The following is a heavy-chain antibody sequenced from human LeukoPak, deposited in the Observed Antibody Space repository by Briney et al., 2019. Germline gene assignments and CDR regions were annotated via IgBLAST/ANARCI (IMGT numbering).Heavy chain of an antibody. CDR2: INAGNGNT. V-gene: IGHV1-3*01. CDR1: GYTFTGYY. J-gene: IGHJ4*02. D-gene: IGHD6-13*01. Sequence: ASVKVSCKASGYTFTGYYMHWVRQAPGQRLEWMGWINAGNGNTKYSQKFQGRVTITRDTSASTAYMELSSLRSEDTAVYYCARAWDSSSWYDYWGQGTLVTVSS. CDR3: ARAWDSSSWYDY.